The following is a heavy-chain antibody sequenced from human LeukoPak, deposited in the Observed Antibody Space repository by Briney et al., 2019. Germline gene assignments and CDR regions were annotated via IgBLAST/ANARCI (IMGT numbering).Heavy chain of an antibody. J-gene: IGHJ3*02. CDR1: GYTFTSYY. CDR2: INPSGGST. D-gene: IGHD2-21*02. V-gene: IGHV1-46*01. Sequence: HVASVKVSCKASGYTFTSYYMHWVRQAPGQGLEWMGIINPSGGSTSYAQKFQGRVTMTRDTSTSTVYMELSSLRSEDTAVYYCARESVVTAMMNAFDIWGQGTMVTVSS. CDR3: ARESVVTAMMNAFDI.